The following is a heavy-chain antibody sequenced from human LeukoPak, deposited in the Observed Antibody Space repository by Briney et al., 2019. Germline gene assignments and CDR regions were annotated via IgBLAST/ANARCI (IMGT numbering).Heavy chain of an antibody. J-gene: IGHJ3*02. V-gene: IGHV1-8*03. CDR1: GYTFTDYY. CDR3: ARGRGAVDDAFDI. CDR2: INPNSGNT. D-gene: IGHD6-19*01. Sequence: ASVKVSCKASGYTFTDYYIHWVRQAPGQGLEWMGWINPNSGNTGYAQKFQGRVTITRNTSISTAYMELSSLRSEDTAVYYCARGRGAVDDAFDIWGQGTMVTVSS.